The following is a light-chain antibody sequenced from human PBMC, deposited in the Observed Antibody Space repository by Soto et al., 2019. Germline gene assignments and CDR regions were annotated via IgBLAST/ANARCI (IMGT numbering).Light chain of an antibody. CDR2: GNE. Sequence: QSVLTQPPSTSGTPGQRVTISWSGSSSNIVTNLVYWYQLVPGTAPKLLIYGNEERPSGVPGRFSGSKSGTSASLAISGLQSEDEADYYCAAWDGSLNGVLFGGGTKLTVL. CDR1: SSNIVTNL. V-gene: IGLV1-44*01. J-gene: IGLJ2*01. CDR3: AAWDGSLNGVL.